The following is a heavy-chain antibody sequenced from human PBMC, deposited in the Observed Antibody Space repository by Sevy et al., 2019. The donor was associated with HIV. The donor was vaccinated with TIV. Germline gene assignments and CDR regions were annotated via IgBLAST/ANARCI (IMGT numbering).Heavy chain of an antibody. D-gene: IGHD4-17*01. V-gene: IGHV3-7*01. CDR2: IKQDGSEK. CDR1: GFTFSSYW. J-gene: IGHJ4*02. CDR3: ASTADYGDYDEFDY. Sequence: GGSLRLSCAASGFTFSSYWMSWVRQAPGKGLEWVANIKQDGSEKYYVDSVKGRFTISRDNAKNSLYLQMNSLRAEDTAVYYCASTADYGDYDEFDYWGQGTLVIVSS.